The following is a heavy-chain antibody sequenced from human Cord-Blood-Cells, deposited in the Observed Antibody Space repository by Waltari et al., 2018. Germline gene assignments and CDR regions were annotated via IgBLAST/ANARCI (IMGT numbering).Heavy chain of an antibody. CDR3: ASGQGVINY. CDR2: ISGSGGST. Sequence: EVQLLESGGGLVQPGGSLRLSCAAYGFTFSSYAMSWVRQAAGKGLEGVSAISGSGGSTYYADSVKGRFTISRDNSKNTLYQQMNSLRAEDTAVYDCASGQGVINYWGQGTLVTVFS. V-gene: IGHV3-23*01. J-gene: IGHJ4*02. CDR1: GFTFSSYA. D-gene: IGHD3-10*01.